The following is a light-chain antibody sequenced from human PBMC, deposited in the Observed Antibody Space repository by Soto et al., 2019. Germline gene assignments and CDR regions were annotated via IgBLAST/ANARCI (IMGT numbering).Light chain of an antibody. CDR2: DTF. CDR3: QHRTSRYT. CDR1: QSVNSY. V-gene: IGKV3-11*01. J-gene: IGKJ2*01. Sequence: EIVLTQSPATLSLSPEERATLSCTASQSVNSYLAWYQHRPCQAPRLLIYDTFNRATGVPARFSGSGSGTDFTLTISRLEPEDFAVYYCQHRTSRYTFGHGTKVETK.